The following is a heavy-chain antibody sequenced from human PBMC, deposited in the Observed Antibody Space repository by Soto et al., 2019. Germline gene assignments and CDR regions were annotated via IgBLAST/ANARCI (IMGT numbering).Heavy chain of an antibody. CDR3: ARGYYYGSGSYYLDYYYYGMDV. D-gene: IGHD3-10*01. CDR1: GGSISSYY. J-gene: IGHJ6*02. CDR2: IYTSGST. Sequence: SETLSLTCTVSGGSISSYYWSWIRQPAGKGLEWIGRIYTSGSTNYNPSLKSRVTMSVDTPKNQFSLKLSSVTAADTAVYYCARGYYYGSGSYYLDYYYYGMDVWGQGTTVTVSS. V-gene: IGHV4-4*07.